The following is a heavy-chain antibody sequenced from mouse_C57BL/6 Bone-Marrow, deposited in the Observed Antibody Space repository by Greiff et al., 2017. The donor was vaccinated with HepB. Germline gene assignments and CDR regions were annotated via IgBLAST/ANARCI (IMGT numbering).Heavy chain of an antibody. CDR2: IYPRSGNT. V-gene: IGHV1-81*01. CDR3: RRWGTVVAHWYFDV. J-gene: IGHJ1*03. Sequence: QVQLQQSGAELARPGASVKLSCKASGYTYTSYGISWVKQRPGQGLEWIGEIYPRSGNTYYNEKFKGKATLTADKSSSTAYMELRSLTSEYSAVYFCRRWGTVVAHWYFDVWGTGTTVTVSS. CDR1: GYTYTSYG. D-gene: IGHD1-1*01.